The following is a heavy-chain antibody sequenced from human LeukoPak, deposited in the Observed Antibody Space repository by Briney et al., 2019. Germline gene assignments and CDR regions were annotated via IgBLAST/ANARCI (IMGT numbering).Heavy chain of an antibody. CDR1: GFTFSSYN. CDR2: ITSSSNYI. J-gene: IGHJ4*02. D-gene: IGHD3-10*01. CDR3: ARDCWDYGSGSYCGIDY. Sequence: GGSLRLSCAASGFTFSSYNMNWVRQAPGKGLEWVSSITSSSNYIYYADSVKGRFTISRDNAKNSLYLQMSSLRAEDTTVYYCARDCWDYGSGSYCGIDYWGQGTLVTVSS. V-gene: IGHV3-21*03.